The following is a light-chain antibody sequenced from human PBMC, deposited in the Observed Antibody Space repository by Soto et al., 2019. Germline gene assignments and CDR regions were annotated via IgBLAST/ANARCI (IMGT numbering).Light chain of an antibody. CDR2: EVS. J-gene: IGKJ1*01. V-gene: IGKV2D-29*01. CDR3: MQTKQLPLT. CDR1: HSLLHSDGKTY. Sequence: IVMTQTPLSLSVTPGQPASISCKSSHSLLHSDGKTYLYWYLQRPGQPPQLLMSEVSDRFSGVPDRFSGTGSGTDFTLTISRVEAEDVGLYSCMQTKQLPLTFGPGTKVDNK.